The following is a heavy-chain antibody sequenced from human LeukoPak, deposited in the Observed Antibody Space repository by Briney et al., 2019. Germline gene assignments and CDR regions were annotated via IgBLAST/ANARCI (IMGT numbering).Heavy chain of an antibody. CDR1: GGSISSHY. CDR3: ARAVDSSGFSSFQY. Sequence: PSETLSLTCTVSGGSISSHYWNWIRQPPGEGLEWIGYIYNSGSTHYNPSLKSRVTISVDTSKNQSSLKLNSVTAADTAVYYCARAVDSSGFSSFQYWGQGTLVTVSS. D-gene: IGHD3-22*01. J-gene: IGHJ1*01. V-gene: IGHV4-59*11. CDR2: IYNSGST.